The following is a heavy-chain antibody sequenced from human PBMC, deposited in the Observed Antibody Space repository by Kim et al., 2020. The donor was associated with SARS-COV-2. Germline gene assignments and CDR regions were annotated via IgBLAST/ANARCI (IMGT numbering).Heavy chain of an antibody. V-gene: IGHV1-18*01. CDR3: ARGPHLNPYYYDSSGSPGGGNDAFDI. CDR2: ISAYNGNT. Sequence: ASVKVSCKASGYTFTSYGISWVRQAPGQGLEWMGWISAYNGNTNYAQKLQGRVTMTTDTSTSTAYMELRSLRSDDTAVYYCARGPHLNPYYYDSSGSPGGGNDAFDIWGQGTMVTVSS. J-gene: IGHJ3*02. D-gene: IGHD3-22*01. CDR1: GYTFTSYG.